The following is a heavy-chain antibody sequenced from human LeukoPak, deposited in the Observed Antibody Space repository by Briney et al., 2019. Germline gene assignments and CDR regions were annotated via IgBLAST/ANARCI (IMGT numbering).Heavy chain of an antibody. CDR1: GGSFSGYY. Sequence: SETLSLTCAVYGGSFSGYYWSWIRQPPGKGLEWIGYIYHSGSTYYNPPLKSRVTISLDTSKKQFSLNLSSVTAADTAVYYCAAHDTSGYYSGYRGQGTLVTVSS. V-gene: IGHV4-34*01. CDR3: AAHDTSGYYSGY. D-gene: IGHD3-22*01. CDR2: IYHSGST. J-gene: IGHJ4*02.